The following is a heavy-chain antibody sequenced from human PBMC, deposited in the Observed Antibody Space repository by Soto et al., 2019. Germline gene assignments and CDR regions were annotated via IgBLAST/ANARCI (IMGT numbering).Heavy chain of an antibody. CDR3: AREVSGKGVDY. V-gene: IGHV1-69*04. J-gene: IGHJ4*02. CDR1: GGTFSSYT. Sequence: SVKVSCKASGGTFSSYTISWVRQAPGQGLEWMGRIIPILGIANYAQKFQGRVTITADKSTSTAYMELSSLRSEDTAVYYCAREVSGKGVDYWGQGTLVTVSS. CDR2: IIPILGIA.